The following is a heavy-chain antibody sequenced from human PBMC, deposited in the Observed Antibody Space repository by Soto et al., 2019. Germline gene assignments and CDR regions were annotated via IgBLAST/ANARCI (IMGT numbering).Heavy chain of an antibody. CDR2: IYSSGST. J-gene: IGHJ3*01. Sequence: AETRSVNGSISGCSTSSDKYWSWIRQPPGKGLEWIGHIYSSGSTYYNPSLKSRVTISVDTSKNQFSLKLSSVTAADTAVHYCATPVSSGYQAFEVWGQCPIVT. V-gene: IGHV4-39*01. CDR3: ATPVSSGYQAFEV. CDR1: GCSTSSDKY. D-gene: IGHD3-22*01.